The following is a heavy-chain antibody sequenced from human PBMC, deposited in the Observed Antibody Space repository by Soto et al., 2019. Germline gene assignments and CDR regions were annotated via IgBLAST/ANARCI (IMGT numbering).Heavy chain of an antibody. D-gene: IGHD2-2*02. V-gene: IGHV3-30-3*01. CDR2: ISYDGSNK. CDR3: AREDRDIVVVPAAILPDY. J-gene: IGHJ4*02. Sequence: GGSLRLSCAASGFTFSSYAMHWVRQAPGKGLEWVAVISYDGSNKYYADSVKGRFTISRDNSKNTLYLQMNSLRAGDTAVYYCAREDRDIVVVPAAILPDYWGQGTLVTVSS. CDR1: GFTFSSYA.